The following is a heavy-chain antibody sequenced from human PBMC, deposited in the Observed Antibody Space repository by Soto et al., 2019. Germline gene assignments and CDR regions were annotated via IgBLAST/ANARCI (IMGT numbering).Heavy chain of an antibody. V-gene: IGHV3-73*02. Sequence: EVQLVESGGGLVQPGGSLKLSCVAPGYTFSGSSIHWVRQASGKGLEWVGRIRDKANNYATSYAASVSGRFTISRDDSKNTAYLHMNSLKTEDTAVYYCTTKDYWGRGTLVTVSS. CDR3: TTKDY. J-gene: IGHJ4*02. CDR1: GYTFSGSS. CDR2: IRDKANNYAT.